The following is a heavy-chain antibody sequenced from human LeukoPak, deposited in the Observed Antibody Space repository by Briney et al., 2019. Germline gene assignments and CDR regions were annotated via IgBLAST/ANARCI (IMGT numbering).Heavy chain of an antibody. D-gene: IGHD6-19*01. V-gene: IGHV3-7*01. CDR3: AKDELLYSSGWCYFDY. Sequence: GGSLRLSCAASGFTFSSYWMSWVRQAPGKGLEWVANIKKDGSEKYYADSVKGRFTISRDNSKNTLYLQMNSLRAEDTAVYYCAKDELLYSSGWCYFDYWGQGTLVTVSS. CDR1: GFTFSSYW. J-gene: IGHJ4*02. CDR2: IKKDGSEK.